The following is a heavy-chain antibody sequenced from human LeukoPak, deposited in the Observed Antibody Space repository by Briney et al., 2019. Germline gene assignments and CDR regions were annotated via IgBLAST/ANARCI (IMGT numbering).Heavy chain of an antibody. CDR3: AREFDCSTASCSGGMDV. Sequence: GGSLRLSCAASGFTFSSYSMSWVRQAPGKGLEWVSSISSSSSYIYYVDSVKGRFTISRDNAKNSLYLQMNSLRADDTAVYYCAREFDCSTASCSGGMDVWGQGTTVTVSS. CDR2: ISSSSSYI. V-gene: IGHV3-21*01. D-gene: IGHD2-2*01. CDR1: GFTFSSYS. J-gene: IGHJ6*02.